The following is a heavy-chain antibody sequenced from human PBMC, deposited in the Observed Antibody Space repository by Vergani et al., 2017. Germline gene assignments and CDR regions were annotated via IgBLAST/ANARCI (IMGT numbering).Heavy chain of an antibody. CDR3: ARGGYSSSWYKTAVAGTGALDY. J-gene: IGHJ4*02. V-gene: IGHV4-31*03. D-gene: IGHD6-13*01. Sequence: QVQLQESGPGLVKPSQTLSLTCTVSGGSISSGGYYWSWIRQPPGKGLEWIGLIYYSGSTYYNPSLKSRVTISVDTSKNQFSLKLSSVTAADTAVYYCARGGYSSSWYKTAVAGTGALDYWGQGTLVTVSS. CDR2: IYYSGST. CDR1: GGSISSGGYY.